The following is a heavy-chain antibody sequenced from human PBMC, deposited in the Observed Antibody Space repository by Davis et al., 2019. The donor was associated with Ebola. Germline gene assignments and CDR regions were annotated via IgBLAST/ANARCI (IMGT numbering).Heavy chain of an antibody. CDR2: ISATGSRT. Sequence: GESLKISCVASGFSFSSSAMSWVRQAPGKGLEWVSPISATGSRTHYVDSVKGRFTISRDNSKNTLYLQMNSLRAEDTAVYYCARDRPVLWFDPWGQGTLVTVSS. V-gene: IGHV3-23*01. CDR3: ARDRPVLWFDP. J-gene: IGHJ5*02. D-gene: IGHD3-10*01. CDR1: GFSFSSSA.